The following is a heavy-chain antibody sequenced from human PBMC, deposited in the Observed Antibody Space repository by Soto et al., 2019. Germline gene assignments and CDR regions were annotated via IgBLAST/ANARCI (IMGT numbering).Heavy chain of an antibody. D-gene: IGHD2-2*01. CDR3: ATADCSSTSCYAKTFDY. Sequence: SVKVSCKASGGTFSSYAISWVRQAPGQGLEWMGGIIPIFGTANYAQKFQGRVTITADESTSTAYMELSSLRSEDTAVYYCATADCSSTSCYAKTFDYWGQGTLVTVSS. CDR1: GGTFSSYA. J-gene: IGHJ4*02. CDR2: IIPIFGTA. V-gene: IGHV1-69*13.